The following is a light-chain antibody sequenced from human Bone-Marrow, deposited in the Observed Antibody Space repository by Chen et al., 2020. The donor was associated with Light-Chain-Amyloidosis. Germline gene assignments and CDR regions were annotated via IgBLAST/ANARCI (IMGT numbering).Light chain of an antibody. V-gene: IGLV3-25*03. CDR2: RDT. Sequence: SYELTQPPSLSVSPGQTPRLTCSGDDLPTKYAYWYQQKPGQAPVLVIHRDTERPSGISERFSGSSSGTTATLTISGVQAEDEADYHCQSADSSGTYEVIFGGGTKLTVL. J-gene: IGLJ2*01. CDR3: QSADSSGTYEVI. CDR1: DLPTKY.